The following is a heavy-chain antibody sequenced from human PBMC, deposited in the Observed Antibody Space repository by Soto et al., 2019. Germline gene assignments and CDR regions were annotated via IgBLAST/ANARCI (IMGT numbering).Heavy chain of an antibody. CDR1: GGTFSSLA. CDR2: LVPVFGTA. CDR3: ARSPGVFDY. J-gene: IGHJ4*02. D-gene: IGHD3-10*01. V-gene: IGHV1-69*06. Sequence: QVQLVQSGAEVKKPGSSVKVSCKASGGTFSSLAISWVRPAPGQGLEWMGGLVPVFGTANYAQKFQDRVTITADKSTSTSYMELSSLRSEDTAVYYCARSPGVFDYWGQGTLVTVSS.